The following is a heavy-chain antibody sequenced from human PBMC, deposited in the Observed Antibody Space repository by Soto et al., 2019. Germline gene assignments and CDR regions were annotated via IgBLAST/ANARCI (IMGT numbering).Heavy chain of an antibody. CDR1: GFTFNNYA. CDR2: ISGGGDTT. V-gene: IGHV3-23*01. Sequence: EVQLLDSGGGLVQTGGSLRLSCAASGFTFNNYAMTWVRQAPGKGLEWVSAISGGGDTTSYADSVKGRFTVSRDGSKNTLYLQMSSLRAEDTALYYCAKGRGGSGSLTPRVDFWGQGPLVTVSS. J-gene: IGHJ4*02. D-gene: IGHD3-10*01. CDR3: AKGRGGSGSLTPRVDF.